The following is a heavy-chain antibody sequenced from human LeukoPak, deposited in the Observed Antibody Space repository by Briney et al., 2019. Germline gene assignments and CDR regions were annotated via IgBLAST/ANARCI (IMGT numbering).Heavy chain of an antibody. CDR3: ARDSDGSSWYRPIVPKESHYCYYGMDV. CDR1: GFTFSSYS. Sequence: PGGSLRLSCAASGFTFSSYSMNWVRQAPGKGLEWVSSISSSSSYIYYADSVKGRFTISRDNAKNSLYLQMNSLRAEDTAVYYCARDSDGSSWYRPIVPKESHYCYYGMDVWGQGTTVTVSS. CDR2: ISSSSSYI. J-gene: IGHJ6*02. V-gene: IGHV3-21*01. D-gene: IGHD6-13*01.